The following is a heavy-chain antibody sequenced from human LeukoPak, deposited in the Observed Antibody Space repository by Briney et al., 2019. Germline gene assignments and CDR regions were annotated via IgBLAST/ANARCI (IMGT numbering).Heavy chain of an antibody. D-gene: IGHD2-15*01. CDR3: TTGRMVEADTGFDP. CDR1: GFTFSNAW. J-gene: IGHJ5*02. V-gene: IGHV3-15*01. CDR2: IKSKTDGGTT. Sequence: GGSLRLSCAASGFTFSNAWMSWVRQAPGKGLEWVGRIKSKTDGGTTDYAAPVKGRFTISRDDSKNTLYLQMNSLKTEDTAVYYCTTGRMVEADTGFDPWGQGTLVTVSS.